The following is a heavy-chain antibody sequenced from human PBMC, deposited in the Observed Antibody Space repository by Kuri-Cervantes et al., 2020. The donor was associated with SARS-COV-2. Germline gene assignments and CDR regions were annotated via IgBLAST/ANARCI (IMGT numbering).Heavy chain of an antibody. CDR2: NYHSGST. J-gene: IGHJ5*02. CDR1: GGSISSYY. D-gene: IGHD3-22*01. V-gene: IGHV4-38-2*02. Sequence: SETLSLTCTVSGGSISSYYWGWIRQPPGKGLEWIGSNYHSGSTYYNPSLKSRVTISVDTSKNQFSLKLSSVTAADTAVYYCARLSYYYDSSGYYGGNWFDPWGQGTLVTVSS. CDR3: ARLSYYYDSSGYYGGNWFDP.